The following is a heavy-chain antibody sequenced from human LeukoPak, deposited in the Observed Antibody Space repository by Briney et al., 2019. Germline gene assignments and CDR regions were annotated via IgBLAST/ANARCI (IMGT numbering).Heavy chain of an antibody. CDR3: ARDSSGFN. D-gene: IGHD6-19*01. Sequence: PGGSLRLSCAASGFTFSSYWMDWVRQAPGKGLVCVSRINSDGSSTSYADSAKGRFTISRDNAKNTLYLQMNSLRAENTAVYYCARDSSGFNWGQGTLVTVSS. J-gene: IGHJ4*02. CDR2: INSDGSST. V-gene: IGHV3-74*01. CDR1: GFTFSSYW.